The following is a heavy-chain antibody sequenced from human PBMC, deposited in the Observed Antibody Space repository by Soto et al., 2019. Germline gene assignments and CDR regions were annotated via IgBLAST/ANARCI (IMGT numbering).Heavy chain of an antibody. J-gene: IGHJ6*03. D-gene: IGHD3-3*01. CDR1: GGSISSSSYY. CDR2: IYYSGST. Sequence: SETLSLTCTVSGGSISSSSYYWGWIRQPPGKGLEWIGSIYYSGSTYYNPSLKSRVTISGDTSKNQFYLKLSSVTAADTAVYYCARQRGDFWSGSSYYYYYMDVWGKGTTVTVSS. CDR3: ARQRGDFWSGSSYYYYYMDV. V-gene: IGHV4-39*01.